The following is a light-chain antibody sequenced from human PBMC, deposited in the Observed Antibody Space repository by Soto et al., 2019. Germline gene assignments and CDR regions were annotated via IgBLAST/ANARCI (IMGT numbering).Light chain of an antibody. CDR3: SSFTGSSTLV. V-gene: IGLV2-14*01. CDR2: EVN. CDR1: SSDIGAYDY. Sequence: QSALTQPASLSGSPGQSITISCTGTSSDIGAYDYVSWFQQHPGKAPKLMISEVNNRPSGVSNRFSGSKSGNTASLTISGLQAEDEADYYCSSFTGSSTLVFGSGTKVTVL. J-gene: IGLJ1*01.